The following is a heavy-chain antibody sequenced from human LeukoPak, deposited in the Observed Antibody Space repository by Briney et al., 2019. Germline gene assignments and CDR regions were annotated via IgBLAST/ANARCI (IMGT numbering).Heavy chain of an antibody. D-gene: IGHD1-26*01. CDR2: INPNSGGT. CDR1: GYTFTGYY. Sequence: ASVKVSCKASGYTFTGYYMHWVRQAPGQGLEWMGWINPNSGGTNYAQKFQGRVTMTRDTSISTAYMELSRLRSDDTAVYYCARDISTRRGGSYYAWGQGTLVTVSS. V-gene: IGHV1-2*02. CDR3: ARDISTRRGGSYYA. J-gene: IGHJ5*02.